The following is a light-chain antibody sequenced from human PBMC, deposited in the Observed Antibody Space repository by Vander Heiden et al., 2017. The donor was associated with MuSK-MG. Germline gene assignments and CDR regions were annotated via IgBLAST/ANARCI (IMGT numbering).Light chain of an antibody. CDR3: QAWDSSTVV. CDR2: QDN. V-gene: IGLV3-1*01. Sequence: SYALTQPPSVSVSPGPPARITCSGDKLGDKYACWYQQKPGQSPVLVIYQDNRRPSGIPERFSGSNSGNTATLTISGTQAMDEADYYCQAWDSSTVVFGGGTKLTVL. CDR1: KLGDKY. J-gene: IGLJ2*01.